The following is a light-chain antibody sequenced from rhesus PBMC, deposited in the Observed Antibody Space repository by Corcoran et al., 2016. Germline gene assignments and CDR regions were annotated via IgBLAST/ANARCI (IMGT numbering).Light chain of an antibody. J-gene: IGKJ4*01. Sequence: DIQMTQSPSSLSASVGDTVTITCRASQGISSWLAWYQQKPGKAPKLLIYKASSLQSGVPSRFSGSGSGTVFTLTISSLQSEDFATYYCQQYSSRPLTFGGGTKVELK. CDR2: KAS. V-gene: IGKV1-22*01. CDR3: QQYSSRPLT. CDR1: QGISSW.